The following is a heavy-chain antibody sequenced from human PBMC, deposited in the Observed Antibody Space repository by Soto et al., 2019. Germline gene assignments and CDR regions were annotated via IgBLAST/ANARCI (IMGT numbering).Heavy chain of an antibody. V-gene: IGHV1-18*01. J-gene: IGHJ3*02. CDR3: ARDHLEWLLIGAFDI. CDR2: ISAYNGNT. Sequence: ASVKVSCKASGYTFTSYGISWVRQAPGQGLEWMGWISAYNGNTNYAQKLQGRVTMTTDTSTSTAYMELRSLRSDDTAVYYCARDHLEWLLIGAFDIWGQGTMVTVSS. CDR1: GYTFTSYG. D-gene: IGHD3-3*01.